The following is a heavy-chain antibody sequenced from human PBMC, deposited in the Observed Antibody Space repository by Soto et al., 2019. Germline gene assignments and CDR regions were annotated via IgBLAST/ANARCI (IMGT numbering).Heavy chain of an antibody. J-gene: IGHJ5*02. V-gene: IGHV3-23*01. D-gene: IGHD3-22*01. Sequence: EVQLLESGGGLVQPGGSLRLSCAASGFTFSSYAMSWVRQAPGKGLEWVSAISGSGGSTYYADSVKGRFTISRDNSKNTRYLQMNSLRAEDTPVYYCAKNYYDSSGYYYVSWGQGTLVTVSS. CDR2: ISGSGGST. CDR1: GFTFSSYA. CDR3: AKNYYDSSGYYYVS.